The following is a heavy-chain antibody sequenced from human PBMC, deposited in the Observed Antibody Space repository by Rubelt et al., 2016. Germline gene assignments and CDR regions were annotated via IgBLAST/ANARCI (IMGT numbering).Heavy chain of an antibody. V-gene: IGHV3-23*04. Sequence: EVQLVQSGGGLVQPGGSLRLSCAASGFTFGDYSMNWVRQAPGKGLEWVSGISGSGGATVDADSVKGRFSVSRDNSENTLYLRMNSLRAEDTAVEYCAKQAGGNSDYWGQGTLVTVSS. J-gene: IGHJ4*02. CDR3: AKQAGGNSDY. CDR2: ISGSGGAT. CDR1: GFTFGDYS. D-gene: IGHD4-23*01.